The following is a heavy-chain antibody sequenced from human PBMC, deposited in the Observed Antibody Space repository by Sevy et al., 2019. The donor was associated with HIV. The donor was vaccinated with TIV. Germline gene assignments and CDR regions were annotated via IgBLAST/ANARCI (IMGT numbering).Heavy chain of an antibody. V-gene: IGHV1-3*01. Sequence: ASVKDSCKASGYTFTSYAMHWVRQAPGQRLEWMGWINAGNGNTKYSQKFQGRVTITRDTSASTAYMELSSLRSEDTAVYYCAREVIAAAGSGPYFDYWGQGTLVTVSS. D-gene: IGHD6-13*01. J-gene: IGHJ4*02. CDR1: GYTFTSYA. CDR3: AREVIAAAGSGPYFDY. CDR2: INAGNGNT.